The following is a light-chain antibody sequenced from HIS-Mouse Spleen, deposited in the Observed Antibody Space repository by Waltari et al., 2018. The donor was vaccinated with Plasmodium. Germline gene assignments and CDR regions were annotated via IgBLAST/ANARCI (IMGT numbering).Light chain of an antibody. CDR2: DVS. J-gene: IGLJ1*01. CDR3: SSYTSSSTYV. CDR1: TTDVGGYNY. V-gene: IGLV2-14*03. Sequence: SALTQPASVSGSPGQSLPIPCPGTTTDVGGYNYVSWYQQHPGKAPKLMIYDVSNRPSGVSNRFSGSKSGNTASLTISGLQAEDEADYYCSSYTSSSTYVFGTGTKVTVL.